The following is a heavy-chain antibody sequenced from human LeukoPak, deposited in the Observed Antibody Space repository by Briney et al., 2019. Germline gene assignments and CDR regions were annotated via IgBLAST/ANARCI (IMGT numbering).Heavy chain of an antibody. V-gene: IGHV4-4*02. CDR3: ARDSVRRLGELSLGSNAFDI. CDR2: NHHSGST. CDR1: GGSISSSSW. Sequence: SGTLTLTCAVSGGSISSSSWCSVGRAPPEKVLEGFGVNHHSGSTNYNQSLKSRVTISVEKSKNQFSLKLSSVTAADSAVYYCARDSVRRLGELSLGSNAFDIWGQGTMVTVSS. J-gene: IGHJ3*02. D-gene: IGHD3-16*02.